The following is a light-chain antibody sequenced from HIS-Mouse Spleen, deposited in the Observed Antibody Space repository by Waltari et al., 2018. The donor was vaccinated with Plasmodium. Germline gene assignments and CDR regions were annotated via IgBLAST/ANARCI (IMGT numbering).Light chain of an antibody. J-gene: IGLJ2*01. CDR1: KLGDKY. Sequence: SYELTQPPSVSVSPGQTASITCPGDKLGDKYAWWYQQKPGQSPVLVIYQDSKRPSGIPERFSGSNSGNTATLTISGTQAMDEADYYCQAWDSSTVVFGGGTKLTVL. CDR3: QAWDSSTVV. CDR2: QDS. V-gene: IGLV3-1*01.